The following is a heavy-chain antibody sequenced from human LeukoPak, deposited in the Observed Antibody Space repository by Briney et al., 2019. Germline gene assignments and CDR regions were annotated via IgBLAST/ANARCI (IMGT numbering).Heavy chain of an antibody. D-gene: IGHD2-2*01. J-gene: IGHJ4*02. V-gene: IGHV3-53*01. CDR3: ARYGEPAALGY. CDR2: IYSGGST. Sequence: GGSLRLSCAASGFTVSSNYMSWVRQAPGKGLEWVSVIYSGGSTYYADSVKGRFTISRDNAKNSLYLQMNSLRAEDTAVYYCARYGEPAALGYWGQGTLVTVSS. CDR1: GFTVSSNY.